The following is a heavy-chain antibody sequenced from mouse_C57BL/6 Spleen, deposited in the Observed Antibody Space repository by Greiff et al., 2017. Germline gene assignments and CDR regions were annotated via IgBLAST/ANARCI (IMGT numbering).Heavy chain of an antibody. V-gene: IGHV1-50*01. CDR2: IDPSDSYT. CDR1: GYTFTSYW. D-gene: IGHD2-4*01. Sequence: VQLVESGAELVKPGASVKLSCKASGYTFTSYWMQWVKQRPGQGLEWIGEIDPSDSYTNYNQKFKGKATLTVDTSSSTAYMQLSSLTSEDSAVYYCARKDDYDVAMDYWGQGTSVTVSS. CDR3: ARKDDYDVAMDY. J-gene: IGHJ4*01.